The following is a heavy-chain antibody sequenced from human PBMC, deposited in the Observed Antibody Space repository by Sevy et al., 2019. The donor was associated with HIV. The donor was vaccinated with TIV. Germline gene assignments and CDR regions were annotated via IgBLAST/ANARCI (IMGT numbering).Heavy chain of an antibody. Sequence: GGPLRLSCAASGFIFSNYAMHWVRQAPGKGLEWVAVISYDGINKYYADSVKGRLTISRDNSKNTLYVQMNSLRAEDTAVYYCARDSNSGYYYYYAMDVWGQGTTVTVSS. CDR1: GFIFSNYA. D-gene: IGHD1-26*01. CDR2: ISYDGINK. CDR3: ARDSNSGYYYYYAMDV. J-gene: IGHJ6*02. V-gene: IGHV3-30-3*01.